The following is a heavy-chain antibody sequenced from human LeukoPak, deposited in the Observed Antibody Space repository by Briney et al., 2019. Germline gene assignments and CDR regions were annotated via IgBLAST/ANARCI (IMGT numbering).Heavy chain of an antibody. CDR1: GYTFIDHH. V-gene: IGHV1-2*02. Sequence: ASVKVSCKASGYTFIDHHILWVRQAPGQGLEWMGWIHPNGRDTQYAQKFQDRMTMTTDTSITTAYMELHSVTSDDTAVYYCSAHYGSGPVWGQGTLITASS. CDR3: SAHYGSGPV. J-gene: IGHJ4*02. CDR2: IHPNGRDT. D-gene: IGHD3-10*01.